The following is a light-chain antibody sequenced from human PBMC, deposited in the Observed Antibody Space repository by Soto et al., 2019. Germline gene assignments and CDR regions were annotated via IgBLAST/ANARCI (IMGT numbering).Light chain of an antibody. CDR2: DVS. CDR1: SSDVGGYNY. CDR3: CSYAGSYTFGV. Sequence: QSALTQPRSVSGSPGQPVTISCTGTSSDVGGYNYVSWYQQHPGKAPKLMIYDVSKRPSGVPDRFSGSNSGNTASLTISGLQAEDEADYYCCSYAGSYTFGVFGTGTKVTVL. V-gene: IGLV2-11*01. J-gene: IGLJ1*01.